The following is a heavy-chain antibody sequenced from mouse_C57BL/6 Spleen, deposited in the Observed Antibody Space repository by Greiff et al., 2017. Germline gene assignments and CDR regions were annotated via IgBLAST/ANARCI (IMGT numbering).Heavy chain of an antibody. J-gene: IGHJ2*01. D-gene: IGHD2-4*01. CDR3: ARYDYDFDY. CDR2: ISSGGSYT. CDR1: GFTFSSYG. V-gene: IGHV5-6*01. Sequence: VQRVESGGDLVKPGGSLKLSCAASGFTFSSYGMSWVRQTPDKRLEWVATISSGGSYTYYPDSVKGRFTISRDNAKNTLYLQMSSLKSEDTAMYYCARYDYDFDYWGQGTTLTVSS.